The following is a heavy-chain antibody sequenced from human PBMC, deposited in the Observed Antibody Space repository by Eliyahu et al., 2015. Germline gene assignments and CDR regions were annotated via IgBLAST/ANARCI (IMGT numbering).Heavy chain of an antibody. J-gene: IGHJ4*02. CDR1: GGSLTGSSFY. D-gene: IGHD1-1*01. CDR3: ARHTWNFQRGVDYFED. V-gene: IGHV4-39*01. Sequence: QLQLQESGPGLVKPSETLSLTCVVSGGSLTGSSFYWGWIRQPPGKGLEWIGTTSYGGATYYTPSLRGRVSISVDTSTNQFSLKLNSVTAADTAVYYCARHTWNFQRGVDYFEDWGQGTLVTVSS. CDR2: TSYGGAT.